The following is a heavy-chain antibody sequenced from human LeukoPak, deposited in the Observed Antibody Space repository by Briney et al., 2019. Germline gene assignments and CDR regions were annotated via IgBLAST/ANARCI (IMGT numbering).Heavy chain of an antibody. CDR2: ITGSGSPI. J-gene: IGHJ4*02. D-gene: IGHD6-6*01. V-gene: IGHV3-48*03. CDR3: VTHSSSADY. CDR1: GFTFSTYE. Sequence: GGSLRLSCAASGFTFSTYEMKWVRQAPGKGLEWVSYITGSGSPIYYADFVKGRFTISRDNAKNSLSLQMNSLRATDTAIYFCVTHSSSADYWGQGTLVTVSS.